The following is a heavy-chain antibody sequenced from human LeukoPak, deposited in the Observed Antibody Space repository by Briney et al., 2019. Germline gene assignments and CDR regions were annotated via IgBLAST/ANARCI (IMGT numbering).Heavy chain of an antibody. D-gene: IGHD3-10*01. Sequence: SETLSLTCTVSGGSISNRNYHWGWIRQPAGKGLEWIGRIYTSGSTNYNPSLKSRVTISVDTSKNQFSLKLSSVTAADTAVYYCAGNYYGSGSYYSEDRYWGQGTLVTVSS. CDR3: AGNYYGSGSYYSEDRY. J-gene: IGHJ4*02. CDR2: IYTSGST. CDR1: GGSISNRNYH. V-gene: IGHV4-61*02.